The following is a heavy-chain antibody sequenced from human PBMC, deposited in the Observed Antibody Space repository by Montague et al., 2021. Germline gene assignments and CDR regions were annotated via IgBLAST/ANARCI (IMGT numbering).Heavy chain of an antibody. CDR2: ITLDGSGT. CDR3: ASTLASSAPGAFDI. Sequence: SLRLSCAASGFSFSSYWMHWVRQAPGKGLLWVSHITLDGSGTTFXDSVKGRFTTSRDNAKTTLYLQMNSLRVEDTAVYYCASTLASSAPGAFDIWGQGTMVTVSS. J-gene: IGHJ3*02. D-gene: IGHD3-16*01. V-gene: IGHV3-74*01. CDR1: GFSFSSYW.